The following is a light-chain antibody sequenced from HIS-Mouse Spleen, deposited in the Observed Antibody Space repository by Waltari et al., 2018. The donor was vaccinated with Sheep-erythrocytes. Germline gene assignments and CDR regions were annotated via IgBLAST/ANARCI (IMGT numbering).Light chain of an antibody. J-gene: IGKJ1*01. V-gene: IGKV3-20*01. CDR1: QSVSSSY. CDR3: QQYGSSPWT. CDR2: GAS. Sequence: EIVLTQSPGTLSLSPGERATLSCRASQSVSSSYLAWYQQKPGQAPRLLIYGASSRGTGIPDRFSGSGSGTDFTLTISRLEPEDFAVYYCQQYGSSPWTFGQGTK.